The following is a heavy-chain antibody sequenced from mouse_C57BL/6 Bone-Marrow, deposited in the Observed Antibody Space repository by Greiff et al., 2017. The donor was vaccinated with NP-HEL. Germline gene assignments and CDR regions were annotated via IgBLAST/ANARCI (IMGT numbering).Heavy chain of an antibody. Sequence: EVMLVESGGGLVQPGGSLKLSCAASGFTFSDYYMYWVRQTPEKSLEWVAYISNGGGSTYYPDTLKGRFTISRDNAKNTLYLQMSRLKSEDTAMYYCARHRGVRPVNYYAMDYWGQGTTVTVSS. V-gene: IGHV5-12*01. D-gene: IGHD2-1*01. CDR3: ARHRGVRPVNYYAMDY. CDR1: GFTFSDYY. CDR2: ISNGGGST. J-gene: IGHJ4*01.